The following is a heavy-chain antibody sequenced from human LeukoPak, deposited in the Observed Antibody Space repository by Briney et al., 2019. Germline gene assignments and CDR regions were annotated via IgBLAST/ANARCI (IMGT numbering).Heavy chain of an antibody. D-gene: IGHD3-16*01. CDR1: GGSIRGYY. J-gene: IGHJ6*03. V-gene: IGHV4-59*08. CDR2: IYYSGST. Sequence: PSETLSITCTVSGGSIRGYYWSWVRQPPGKGLEWIAYIYYSGSTNYNPSLKSRVTISLDTSKNQFSLKLSSVTAADTAVYYCAVGATHYYMDVWGKGTTVTVSS. CDR3: AVGATHYYMDV.